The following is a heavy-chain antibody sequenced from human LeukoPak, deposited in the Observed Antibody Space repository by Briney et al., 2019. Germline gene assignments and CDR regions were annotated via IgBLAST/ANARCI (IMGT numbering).Heavy chain of an antibody. D-gene: IGHD4-17*01. V-gene: IGHV3-7*01. CDR3: ARDRLHYGEYEKTFDY. CDR1: GFTFSSYW. Sequence: GGSLRLSCAASGFTFSSYWMSWVRQAPGKGLEWVANIKQDGSEKYYVDSVKGRFTISRDNAKNPLHLQMNSLRAEDTAVYYCARDRLHYGEYEKTFDYWGQGTLVSVSS. CDR2: IKQDGSEK. J-gene: IGHJ4*02.